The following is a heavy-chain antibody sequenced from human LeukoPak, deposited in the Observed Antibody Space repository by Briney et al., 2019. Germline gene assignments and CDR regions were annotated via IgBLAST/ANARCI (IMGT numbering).Heavy chain of an antibody. CDR1: GGSFSGYY. J-gene: IGHJ4*02. V-gene: IGHV4-34*01. CDR3: ASSNDGVVITISY. Sequence: SETLSLTCAVYGGSFSGYYCSWIRQPPGKGLEWIGEINHSGSTNYNPSLKSRVTISVDTSKNQFSLKLSSVTAADTAVYYCASSNDGVVITISYWGQGTLVTVSS. D-gene: IGHD3-22*01. CDR2: INHSGST.